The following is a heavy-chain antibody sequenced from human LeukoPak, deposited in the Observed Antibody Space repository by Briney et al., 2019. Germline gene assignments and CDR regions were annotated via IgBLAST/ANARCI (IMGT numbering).Heavy chain of an antibody. CDR1: GYTFTSYG. CDR2: ISTYNGNT. CDR3: ARDGWSRSYFDY. Sequence: EASVKVSCKASGYTFTSYGISWVRQAPGQGLEWMGWISTYNGNTNYAQKLQGRVTMTTEISTSTAYMELRSLRSDDTAVYYCARDGWSRSYFDYWGQGTLVTVSS. D-gene: IGHD2-15*01. V-gene: IGHV1-18*01. J-gene: IGHJ4*02.